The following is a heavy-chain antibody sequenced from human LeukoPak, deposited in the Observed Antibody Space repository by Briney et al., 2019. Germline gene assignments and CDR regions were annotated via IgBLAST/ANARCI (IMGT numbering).Heavy chain of an antibody. CDR3: ARSGSTGYSLDY. D-gene: IGHD3-22*01. CDR2: IDPNSGDT. CDR1: GYSFTGYF. Sequence: ASVKVSCKASGYSFTGYFIHWVRQAPGQGLEWMGCIDPNSGDTKYAQKFQGRVSMPRDTSTRTAYMELSRLRSDDTVVYFCARSGSTGYSLDYWGQGTLVTVSS. J-gene: IGHJ4*02. V-gene: IGHV1-2*02.